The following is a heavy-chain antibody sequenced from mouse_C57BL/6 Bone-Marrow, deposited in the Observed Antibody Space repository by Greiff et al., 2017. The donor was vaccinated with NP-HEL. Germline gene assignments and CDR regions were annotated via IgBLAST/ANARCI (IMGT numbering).Heavy chain of an antibody. V-gene: IGHV5-4*03. D-gene: IGHD1-1*01. Sequence: DVKLVESGGGLVKPGGSLKLSCAASGFTFSSYAMSWVRQTPEKRLEWVATISDGGSYTYYPDNVKGRFPISRDNAKNNLYLQMSHLKSEDTAMYYCARPYYYGSSPYWYFDVWGTGTTVTVSS. J-gene: IGHJ1*03. CDR1: GFTFSSYA. CDR2: ISDGGSYT. CDR3: ARPYYYGSSPYWYFDV.